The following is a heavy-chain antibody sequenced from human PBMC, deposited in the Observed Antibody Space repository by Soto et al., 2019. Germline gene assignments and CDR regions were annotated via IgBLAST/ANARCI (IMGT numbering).Heavy chain of an antibody. J-gene: IGHJ1*01. Sequence: GGSLRLSCAASGFTFSSYWMSWVRQAPGKGLEWVANIKQDGSEKYYVDSVKGRFTISRDNAKNSLYLQMNSLRAEDTAVYYCARPPIYYYDSSGYEYFQHWGQGTLVTVSS. CDR2: IKQDGSEK. V-gene: IGHV3-7*01. D-gene: IGHD3-22*01. CDR3: ARPPIYYYDSSGYEYFQH. CDR1: GFTFSSYW.